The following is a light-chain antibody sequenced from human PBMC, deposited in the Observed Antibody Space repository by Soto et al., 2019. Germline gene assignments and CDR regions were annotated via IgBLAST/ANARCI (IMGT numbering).Light chain of an antibody. CDR1: SSNIGAGYD. CDR2: GNS. Sequence: QSVLTQPPSVSGAPGQRVTISCTGSSSNIGAGYDVHWYQQLPGTARKLLIYGNSNRPSGVPDRFSGSKSGTSASLAITGLQAEDEADYYCQSYDSSLSGSEVFGTGTKVTVL. J-gene: IGLJ1*01. V-gene: IGLV1-40*01. CDR3: QSYDSSLSGSEV.